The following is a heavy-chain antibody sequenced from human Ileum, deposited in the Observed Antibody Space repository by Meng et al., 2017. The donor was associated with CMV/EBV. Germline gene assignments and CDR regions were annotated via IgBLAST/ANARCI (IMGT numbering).Heavy chain of an antibody. CDR3: ARGIDY. J-gene: IGHJ4*02. V-gene: IGHV1-18*01. CDR2: INTNNGNT. CDR1: GYTFTSQC. Sequence: QDQLVPSGAEERKPGGSVKVSCKASGYTFTSQCITWVRQAPGQGLEWMGWINTNNGNTKYAWKFQGRVTMTTDTSTSTGYMELRSLRYDDTAVYYCARGIDYWGQGTLVTVSS.